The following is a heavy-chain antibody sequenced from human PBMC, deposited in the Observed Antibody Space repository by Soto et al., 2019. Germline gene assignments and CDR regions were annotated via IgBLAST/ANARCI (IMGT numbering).Heavy chain of an antibody. CDR1: GFIFSSYT. V-gene: IGHV3-30-3*01. D-gene: IGHD6-6*01. CDR2: ISYDGSNK. CDR3: ARDLSNSVGDWFDT. Sequence: QVQLVESGGGVVQPGRSLRLSCAASGFIFSSYTMHWVRQAPGKGLAWVAVISYDGSNKYYADSVKGRFTISRDNSKNTLYLQMNSLRTEDTAVYYCARDLSNSVGDWFDTWGQGTLVTVSS. J-gene: IGHJ5*02.